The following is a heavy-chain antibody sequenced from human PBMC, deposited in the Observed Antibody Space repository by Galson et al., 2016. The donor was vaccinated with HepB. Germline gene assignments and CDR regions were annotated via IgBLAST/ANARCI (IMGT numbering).Heavy chain of an antibody. CDR1: GYKFTRYW. V-gene: IGHV5-51*01. J-gene: IGHJ3*01. CDR2: IYPGDSDT. Sequence: QSGAEVTQPGESLKISCKASGYKFTRYWIGWVRQMPGKGLEWMGIIYPGDSDTKYSPAFQGQVTISADTSTNTAYLQWSSLKASDTANYFCASYTLDYYYGSGVPQAFGLWGQGTMVTVSS. CDR3: ASYTLDYYYGSGVPQAFGL. D-gene: IGHD3-10*01.